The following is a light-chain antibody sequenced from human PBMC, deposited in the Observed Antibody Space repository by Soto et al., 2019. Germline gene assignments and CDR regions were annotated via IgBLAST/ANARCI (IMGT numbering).Light chain of an antibody. Sequence: EIVLTQSPATLSLSPWERATLSCRASQSVSRYLAWYQQKSGQAPMLLIYDASNRATGIPARFSGSGSGTDFTLTISSLEPEDFAVYYCQQRSNWLTFGGGTKVEIK. CDR2: DAS. CDR1: QSVSRY. CDR3: QQRSNWLT. V-gene: IGKV3-11*01. J-gene: IGKJ4*01.